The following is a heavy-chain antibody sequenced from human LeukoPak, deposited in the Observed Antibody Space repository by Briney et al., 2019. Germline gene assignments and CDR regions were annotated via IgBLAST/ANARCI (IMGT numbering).Heavy chain of an antibody. J-gene: IGHJ4*02. CDR3: ARDSGDQTLDY. V-gene: IGHV1-46*01. Sequence: ASVKVSCKASGYTFTSCYMHWVRQAPGQGLEWMGIINPSGGSTSYAQKFQGRATMTRDMSTSTVYMELSSLRSEDTAVYYCARDSGDQTLDYWGQETLVTVSS. CDR1: GYTFTSCY. D-gene: IGHD4-17*01. CDR2: INPSGGST.